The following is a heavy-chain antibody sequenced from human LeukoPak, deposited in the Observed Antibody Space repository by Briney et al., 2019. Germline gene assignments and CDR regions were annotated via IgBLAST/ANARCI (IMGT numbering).Heavy chain of an antibody. Sequence: ASVKVSCKAAGYTFTSYGISWGRQAPGQGLEGMGWISAYNGKTNYAQKLQGRVTMTTDTSTSTAYMALSSLRSKDTAVYYCARDLAYGDYGDWRQGTLVTVSS. CDR2: ISAYNGKT. J-gene: IGHJ4*02. D-gene: IGHD4-17*01. CDR3: ARDLAYGDYGD. V-gene: IGHV1-18*01. CDR1: GYTFTSYG.